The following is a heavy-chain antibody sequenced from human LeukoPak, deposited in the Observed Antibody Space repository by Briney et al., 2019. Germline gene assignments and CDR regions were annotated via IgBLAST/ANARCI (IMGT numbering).Heavy chain of an antibody. CDR3: AGGDYGEKFFDY. Sequence: PSETPSLTCTVSGGSISSSSYYWGWIRQPPGKGLEWIGSIYYSGSTYYNPSLKSRVTISVDTSKNQFSLKLSSVTAADTAVYYSAGGDYGEKFFDYWGQGTLVTVSS. CDR1: GGSISSSSYY. CDR2: IYYSGST. D-gene: IGHD4-17*01. J-gene: IGHJ4*02. V-gene: IGHV4-39*05.